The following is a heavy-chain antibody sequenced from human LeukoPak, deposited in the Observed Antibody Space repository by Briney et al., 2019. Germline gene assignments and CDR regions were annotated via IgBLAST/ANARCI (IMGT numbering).Heavy chain of an antibody. CDR2: ISTTSTYI. CDR1: RFAFSSYN. Sequence: PGGSLRLSCAASRFAFSSYNMKWVRQAPGKGLEWVSFISTTSTYIYYADSVKGRFTVSRDNSKNLLYLQMDSLRVEDTAVHYCARAGTCSSTSCDGGIEYWGQGTLVTVSS. J-gene: IGHJ4*02. CDR3: ARAGTCSSTSCDGGIEY. D-gene: IGHD2-2*01. V-gene: IGHV3-21*06.